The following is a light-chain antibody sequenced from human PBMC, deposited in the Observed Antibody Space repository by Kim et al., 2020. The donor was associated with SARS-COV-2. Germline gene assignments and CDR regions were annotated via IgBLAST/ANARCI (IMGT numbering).Light chain of an antibody. V-gene: IGKV3-15*01. Sequence: EIVMTQSPATLSVSLGKRATLSCRASQSVSSSLAWYQQKPGQAPRLLIYGASTRATGIPARFSGSGSGTEFTHSISSLQSEDSAIYYCQHYHNWPAGHAFGQGTKLEI. CDR3: QHYHNWPAGHA. CDR2: GAS. J-gene: IGKJ2*01. CDR1: QSVSSS.